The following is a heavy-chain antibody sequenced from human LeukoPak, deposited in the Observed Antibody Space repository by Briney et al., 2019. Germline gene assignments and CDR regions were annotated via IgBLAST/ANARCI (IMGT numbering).Heavy chain of an antibody. J-gene: IGHJ4*02. D-gene: IGHD2-2*01. CDR1: GYTFSNHG. Sequence: ASLKVSCKASGYTFSNHGISWVRQAPGQGLEWMGWISADNGNTNYAQKFQGRVTMTTDTSTSTAYMEMRSLRSDDTAVYYCARDLHLVEPLVNFDYWGQGTLVTVSS. CDR3: ARDLHLVEPLVNFDY. V-gene: IGHV1-18*01. CDR2: ISADNGNT.